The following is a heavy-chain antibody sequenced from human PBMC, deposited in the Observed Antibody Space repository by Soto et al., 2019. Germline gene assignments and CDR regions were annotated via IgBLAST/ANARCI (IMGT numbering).Heavy chain of an antibody. V-gene: IGHV4-31*03. CDR2: IYHSGST. CDR1: GDSISRGGYY. Sequence: HVQLQEAGPGLVKPSQTLSLTCTVSGDSISRGGYYLNWIRQHPRKGLEWIGYIYHSGSTNYNPSLKSRITIPVDTSKNQLSLELSNVTAADTDVYDCARDGAEAYGLGRFDPWGQGILVNVSS. D-gene: IGHD2-21*01. CDR3: ARDGAEAYGLGRFDP. J-gene: IGHJ5*02.